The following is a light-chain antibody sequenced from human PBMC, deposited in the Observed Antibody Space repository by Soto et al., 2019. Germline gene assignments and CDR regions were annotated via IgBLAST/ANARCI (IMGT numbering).Light chain of an antibody. J-gene: IGKJ5*01. Sequence: EIVMAQSPATLSVSPGEGATLSCRASQSVSSNLAWYQQNPGQAPRLLIFDASNRATGIPARFSGSGSGTDFTLTISSLEPEDFAVYYCQQYGSSPPITFGQGTRLEIK. CDR1: QSVSSN. V-gene: IGKV3D-15*01. CDR2: DAS. CDR3: QQYGSSPPIT.